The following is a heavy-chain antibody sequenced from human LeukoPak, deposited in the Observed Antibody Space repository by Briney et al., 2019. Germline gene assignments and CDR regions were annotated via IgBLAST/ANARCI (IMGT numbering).Heavy chain of an antibody. CDR3: ARDLGQYYDTSDNWFDP. Sequence: PGGSLRLSCAASGFRFSDFYMSWIRQAPGKGLVWVSRINSDGINTSYADSVKGRFTISRDNAKNTLNLQMNSLRAEDTAVYYCARDLGQYYDTSDNWFDPWGQGTLVTVSS. D-gene: IGHD3-22*01. CDR2: INSDGINT. J-gene: IGHJ5*02. V-gene: IGHV3-74*01. CDR1: GFRFSDFY.